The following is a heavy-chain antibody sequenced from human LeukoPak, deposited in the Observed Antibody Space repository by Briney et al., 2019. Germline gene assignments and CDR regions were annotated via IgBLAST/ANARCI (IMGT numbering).Heavy chain of an antibody. D-gene: IGHD6-19*01. CDR2: IYYSGST. CDR1: GGSVSSGSYY. J-gene: IGHJ4*02. V-gene: IGHV4-61*01. CDR3: ARDADSSGWSTFDY. Sequence: SETLSLTCTVSGGSVSSGSYYWSWIRQPPGKGLEWIGYIYYSGSTNYNPSLKSRVTISVDTSKNQFSLELSSVTAADTAVYYCARDADSSGWSTFDYWGQGTLVTVSS.